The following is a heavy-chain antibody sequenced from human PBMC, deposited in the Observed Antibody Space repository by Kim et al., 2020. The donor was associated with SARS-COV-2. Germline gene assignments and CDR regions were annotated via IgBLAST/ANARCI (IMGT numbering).Heavy chain of an antibody. CDR3: ARGLFRLGIFGVVNHDAFDI. V-gene: IGHV4-34*01. CDR1: GGSFSGYY. Sequence: SETLSLTCAVYGGSFSGYYWSWIRQPPGKGLEWIGEINHSGSTNYNPSLKSRVTISVDTSKNQFSLKLSSVTAADTAVYYCARGLFRLGIFGVVNHDAFDIWGQGTMVTVSS. CDR2: INHSGST. J-gene: IGHJ3*02. D-gene: IGHD3-3*01.